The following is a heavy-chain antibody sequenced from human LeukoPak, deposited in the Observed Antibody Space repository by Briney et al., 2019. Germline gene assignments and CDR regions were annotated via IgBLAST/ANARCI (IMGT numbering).Heavy chain of an antibody. Sequence: SETLSLTCTVSGGSISSNNYFWGWLRQPPRKGLEWIGSIYYGGSTYYNPSLKSRVTISVDTSKNQFSLKLSSVTAADTAVYYCARHTCSGGSCYSVDWFDPWGQGTLVTVSS. J-gene: IGHJ5*02. CDR3: ARHTCSGGSCYSVDWFDP. D-gene: IGHD2-15*01. V-gene: IGHV4-39*01. CDR1: GGSISSNNYF. CDR2: IYYGGST.